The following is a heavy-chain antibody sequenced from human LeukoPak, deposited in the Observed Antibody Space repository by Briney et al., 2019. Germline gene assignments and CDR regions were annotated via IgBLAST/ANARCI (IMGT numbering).Heavy chain of an antibody. CDR3: ARVAAAVPNL. D-gene: IGHD6-13*01. V-gene: IGHV3-7*01. CDR2: IKQDGSEK. J-gene: IGHJ4*02. Sequence: GGSLRLSCAASGFSITTYWMAWVRQAPGKGLEWVANIKQDGSEKYYMDSVKGRFTISRDNANNSLDLQMSSLRVEYTAIYYRARVAAAVPNLWGQGTLVTVSS. CDR1: GFSITTYW.